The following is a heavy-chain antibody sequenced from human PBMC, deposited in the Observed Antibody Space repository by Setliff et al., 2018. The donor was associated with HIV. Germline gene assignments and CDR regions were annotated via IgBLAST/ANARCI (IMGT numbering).Heavy chain of an antibody. CDR1: GGSISSGVYY. CDR2: IYYSGST. V-gene: IGHV4-31*03. CDR3: ARGTSNTAMESYYFDY. J-gene: IGHJ4*02. Sequence: SETLSLTCTVSGGSISSGVYYWSWIRQHPGRGLEWIGYIYYSGSTYYTPSLKSRVTMSVDTSKNQFSLKLSSVTAADTAVYYCARGTSNTAMESYYFDYWGQGTLVTVTS. D-gene: IGHD5-18*01.